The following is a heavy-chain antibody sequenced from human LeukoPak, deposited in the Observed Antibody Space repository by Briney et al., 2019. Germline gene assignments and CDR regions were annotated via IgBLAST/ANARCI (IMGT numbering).Heavy chain of an antibody. CDR3: ARAFSFDHELFDY. V-gene: IGHV1-2*02. CDR1: GYTFINSY. Sequence: GASVKVSCKTSGYTFINSYMHWVRQARGQGLEWMGWINPNSGATHYAPKFQARVTMTRDTSLTTVYMDLTWLTSDDTAVYYCARAFSFDHELFDYWGQGTLVTVSS. D-gene: IGHD3-9*01. J-gene: IGHJ4*02. CDR2: INPNSGAT.